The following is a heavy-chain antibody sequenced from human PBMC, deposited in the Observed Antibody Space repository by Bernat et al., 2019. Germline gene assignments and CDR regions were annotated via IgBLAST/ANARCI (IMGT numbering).Heavy chain of an antibody. CDR2: MNPNSGNT. D-gene: IGHD6-13*01. Sequence: QVQLVQSGAEVKKPGASVKVSCKASGYTFTSYYMHWVRQAPGQGLEWMGWMNPNSGNTGYAQKFQGRVTMTRNTSISTAYMELSSLRSEDTAVYYCARGRAAAGHSHGYWGQGTLVTVSS. CDR3: ARGRAAAGHSHGY. J-gene: IGHJ4*02. V-gene: IGHV1-8*02. CDR1: GYTFTSYY.